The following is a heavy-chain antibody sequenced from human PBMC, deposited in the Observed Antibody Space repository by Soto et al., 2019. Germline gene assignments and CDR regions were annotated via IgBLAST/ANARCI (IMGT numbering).Heavy chain of an antibody. D-gene: IGHD6-19*01. CDR1: GYTFTSYG. Sequence: QVQLVQSGAEVKKPGASVKVSCKASGYTFTSYGISWVRQAPGQGLEWMGWISAYNGNTNYAQKLQGRVTMTTDTSTSKAYMELRSLRAADTAVYYCARDSSGPLVYGMDVWGQGTTVTVSS. CDR3: ARDSSGPLVYGMDV. V-gene: IGHV1-18*01. CDR2: ISAYNGNT. J-gene: IGHJ6*02.